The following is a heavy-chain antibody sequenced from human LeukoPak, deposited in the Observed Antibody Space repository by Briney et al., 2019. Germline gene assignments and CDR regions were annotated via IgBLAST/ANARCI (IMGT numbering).Heavy chain of an antibody. J-gene: IGHJ3*02. CDR2: IYPDDSDI. D-gene: IGHD5-18*01. CDR1: GSRFTNYW. V-gene: IGHV5-51*01. CDR3: ARHTRGVNTALVQDAFDI. Sequence: GESLQISSKGSGSRFTNYWIAWVRQMPGKGLECMGIIYPDDSDIRYSPSFKGQVTISADKSVSTAYLQWSSLQASDTAIYYCARHTRGVNTALVQDAFDIWGQGTRVSVSS.